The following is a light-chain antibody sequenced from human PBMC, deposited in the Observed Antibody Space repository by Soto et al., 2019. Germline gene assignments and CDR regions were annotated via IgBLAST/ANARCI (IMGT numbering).Light chain of an antibody. CDR1: QSVSSY. CDR2: DAS. Sequence: ETVLPQSPATLSLSPGERATLSCRASQSVSSYLAWYQQKPGQAPRLLISDASNRATGIPARFSGSGSGTVFTLTISSLEPEDFAVYYCQQRSNWPLTFGGGTKVEIK. V-gene: IGKV3-11*01. CDR3: QQRSNWPLT. J-gene: IGKJ4*01.